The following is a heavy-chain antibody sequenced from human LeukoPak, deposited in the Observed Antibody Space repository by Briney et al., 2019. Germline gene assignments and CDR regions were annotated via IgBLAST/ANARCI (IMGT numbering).Heavy chain of an antibody. CDR3: ARNLPAADY. J-gene: IGHJ4*02. D-gene: IGHD2-2*01. V-gene: IGHV3-7*01. CDR2: IKQDGSKQ. Sequence: PGGSLRLSCAASGFSIRNYWMTWFRQAPGKGLEWVANIKQDGSKQYYMDSVKGRFTISRDNAENSLYLQMNSLRAEDTAVYYCARNLPAADYWGQGTLVTVSS. CDR1: GFSIRNYW.